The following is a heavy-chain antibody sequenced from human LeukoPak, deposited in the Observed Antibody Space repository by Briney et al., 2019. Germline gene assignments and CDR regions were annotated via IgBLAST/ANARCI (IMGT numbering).Heavy chain of an antibody. CDR1: GASISSNY. D-gene: IGHD6-19*01. Sequence: PSETLSLTCTVSGASISSNYWSWVRQPPGRGLEWIGFIHNSGSTNYNPSLGTRVSIDTSKRQFSLHLMSVSAADTAVYYCARLGSGWPGIVSWGQGTLVIVSS. V-gene: IGHV4-59*01. J-gene: IGHJ4*02. CDR2: IHNSGST. CDR3: ARLGSGWPGIVS.